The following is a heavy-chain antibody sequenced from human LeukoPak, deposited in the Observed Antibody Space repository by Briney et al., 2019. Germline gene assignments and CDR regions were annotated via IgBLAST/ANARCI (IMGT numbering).Heavy chain of an antibody. V-gene: IGHV3-7*01. D-gene: IGHD4-23*01. J-gene: IGHJ4*02. CDR2: VKPDESEK. CDR1: GFTFSNYW. Sequence: GGSLRLSCVASGFTFSNYWMSWVRQAPGKGLEWVANVKPDESEKYYGDSVKGRFTISRDNAKNSLYLQMHSLRVDDTAVYYCVTHEVTVITRSTFDYWGQGTLLSVSS. CDR3: VTHEVTVITRSTFDY.